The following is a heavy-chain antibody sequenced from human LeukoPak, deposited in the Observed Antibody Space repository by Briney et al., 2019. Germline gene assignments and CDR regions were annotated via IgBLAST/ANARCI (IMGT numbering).Heavy chain of an antibody. V-gene: IGHV1-46*01. Sequence: ASVKVSCKASGYTFTRYFMHWVRQAPGQGLEWMGIINPSGGSTRYVQKFQGRVTMTRDTSTSTVYMEVSSLRSEDTAVYYCAREGVGYYDSSGYRFDYWGRGTLVTVSS. D-gene: IGHD3-22*01. J-gene: IGHJ4*02. CDR1: GYTFTRYF. CDR3: AREGVGYYDSSGYRFDY. CDR2: INPSGGST.